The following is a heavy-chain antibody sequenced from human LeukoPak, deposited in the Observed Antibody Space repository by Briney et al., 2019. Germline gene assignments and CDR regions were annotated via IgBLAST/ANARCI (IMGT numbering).Heavy chain of an antibody. CDR2: ISSSSSYI. CDR3: ARFDPSYYYDSSGPYYFDY. Sequence: GGSLRLSCAASGFTFSSYSMNWVRQAPGKGLGWVSSISSSSSYIYYADSVKGRFTISRDNAKNSLYLQMNSLRAEDTAVYYCARFDPSYYYDSSGPYYFDYWGQGTLVTVSS. CDR1: GFTFSSYS. J-gene: IGHJ4*02. V-gene: IGHV3-21*01. D-gene: IGHD3-22*01.